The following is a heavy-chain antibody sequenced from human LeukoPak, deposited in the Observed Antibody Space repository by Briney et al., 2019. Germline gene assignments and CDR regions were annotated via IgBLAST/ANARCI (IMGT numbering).Heavy chain of an antibody. D-gene: IGHD3-10*01. Sequence: PGGSLRLSCAASGFTFSSYWMHWVRQAPGKGLVWVSRINSDGSSTSYADSVKGRFTISRDNAKNTLYLQMNSLRAEDTAVYYCARNYYGSGSYYGMDVWGQGTTVTVSS. V-gene: IGHV3-74*01. CDR3: ARNYYGSGSYYGMDV. J-gene: IGHJ6*02. CDR1: GFTFSSYW. CDR2: INSDGSST.